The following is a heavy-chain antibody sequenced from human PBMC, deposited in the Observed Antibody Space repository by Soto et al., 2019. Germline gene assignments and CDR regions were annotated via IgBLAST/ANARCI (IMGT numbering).Heavy chain of an antibody. CDR1: GYSISSGYY. Sequence: SETLSLTCAVSGYSISSGYYWGWIRQPPGKGLEWIGSIYHSGSTYYNPSLKSRVTISVDTSKSQFSLKLSSVTAADTAVYYCAREWSLGELWDSWFDPWGQGTLVTVSS. CDR3: AREWSLGELWDSWFDP. J-gene: IGHJ5*02. CDR2: IYHSGST. V-gene: IGHV4-38-2*02. D-gene: IGHD3-16*01.